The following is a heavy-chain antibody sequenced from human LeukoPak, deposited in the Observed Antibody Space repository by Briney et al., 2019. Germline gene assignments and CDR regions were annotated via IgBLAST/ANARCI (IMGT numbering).Heavy chain of an antibody. V-gene: IGHV4-38-2*01. D-gene: IGHD1-1*01. CDR2: IYHSGST. Sequence: PSETLSLTCAVSGYSISGGYYWGWIRQPPGKGLEWIGSIYHSGSTYYNPSLKSRVTISVDTSKNQFSLKLSSVTAADTAVYYCARGSDPNSYYYYMDVWGKGTTVTVSS. CDR3: ARGSDPNSYYYYMDV. J-gene: IGHJ6*03. CDR1: GYSISGGYY.